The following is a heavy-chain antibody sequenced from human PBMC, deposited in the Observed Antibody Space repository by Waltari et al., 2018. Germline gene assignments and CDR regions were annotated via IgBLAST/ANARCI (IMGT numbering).Heavy chain of an antibody. D-gene: IGHD6-19*01. J-gene: IGHJ3*02. CDR2: ISGNSGSI. CDR3: AKDIRAVAGDDAFDI. CDR1: GFTFDAYA. Sequence: EVQLVESGGGLVQPGRSLILSCAASGFTFDAYAMHWVRQAQGKGLEWVSGISGNSGSIGYADSVKGRFTISRDNAKNSLYLQMNSLRAEDTALYYCAKDIRAVAGDDAFDIWGQGTMVTVSS. V-gene: IGHV3-9*01.